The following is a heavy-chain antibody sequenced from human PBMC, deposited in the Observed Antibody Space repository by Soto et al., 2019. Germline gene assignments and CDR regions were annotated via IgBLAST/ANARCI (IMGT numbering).Heavy chain of an antibody. J-gene: IGHJ6*02. CDR3: ARGWFRPGG. CDR2: IDKVGTDS. CDR1: EFTFSGRS. V-gene: IGHV3-74*01. Sequence: EVQLVESGGGLVQPGGSLRLSCAASEFTFSGRSVHWVRQAPGKGLVWVSGIDKVGTDSTYADSVKGRFTSSRDNAKNTGYPQMNRPGVEDTAVYYCARGWFRPGGWGQGTTVTVSS. D-gene: IGHD3-10*01.